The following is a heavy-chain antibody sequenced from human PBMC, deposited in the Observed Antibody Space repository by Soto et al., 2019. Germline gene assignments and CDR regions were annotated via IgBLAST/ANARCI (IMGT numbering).Heavy chain of an antibody. CDR1: GFTFSSHA. D-gene: IGHD6-19*01. Sequence: EVQLLESGGDLVQPGWSLRLSCAASGFTFSSHAMNWVRQAPGKGLEWVSSISNTGVTTYYTGSVKGRFTISRDNSKNPLYLQMTSVRDDDKAVYYGTKDLSSSGCFEGFDSWGQGTQVTVSS. J-gene: IGHJ4*02. V-gene: IGHV3-23*01. CDR2: ISNTGVTT. CDR3: TKDLSSSGCFEGFDS.